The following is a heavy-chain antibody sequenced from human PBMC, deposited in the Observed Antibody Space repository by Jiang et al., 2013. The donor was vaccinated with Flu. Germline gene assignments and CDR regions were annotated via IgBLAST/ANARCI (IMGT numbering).Heavy chain of an antibody. Sequence: QLVESGGGLVKPGGSLRLSCAASGFTFSNAWMSWVRQAPGKGLEWVGRIKSKTDGGTTDYAAPVKGRFTISRDDSKNTLYLQMNSLKTEDTAVYYCTTYGDYEGAYYYYGMDVWGKGTTVTVSS. CDR2: IKSKTDGGTT. V-gene: IGHV3-15*01. CDR3: TTYGDYEGAYYYYGMDV. D-gene: IGHD4-17*01. J-gene: IGHJ6*04. CDR1: GFTFSNAW.